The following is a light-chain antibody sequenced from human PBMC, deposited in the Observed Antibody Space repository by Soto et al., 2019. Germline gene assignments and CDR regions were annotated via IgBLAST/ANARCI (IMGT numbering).Light chain of an antibody. CDR2: NTS. Sequence: TVLTQSPATLSVSPGERVTLSCRATQSVSSLLAWYQQRPRQAPKLLIYNTSTRATGIPARFSGSGSGTDFTLTISSLQSEDFAVYYCQRYQYRPYTFGPGTKVDIK. CDR1: QSVSSL. J-gene: IGKJ2*01. CDR3: QRYQYRPYT. V-gene: IGKV3-15*01.